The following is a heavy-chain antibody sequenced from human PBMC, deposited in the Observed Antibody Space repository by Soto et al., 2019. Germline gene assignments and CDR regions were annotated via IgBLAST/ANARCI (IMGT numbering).Heavy chain of an antibody. V-gene: IGHV1-69*06. CDR3: ARSQGSSTSLEIYYYYYYGMDV. CDR1: GGTFGIYA. D-gene: IGHD2-2*01. Sequence: QVQLVQSGAEVKRPGSSVKVSCKASGGTFGIYAISWVRQAPGHGLEWMGGMSPSHGTANYEQKFQGRVTIAADKSTSTAYMELSSLRSEDTAVYYCARSQGSSTSLEIYYYYYYGMDVWGQGTTVTVSS. J-gene: IGHJ6*02. CDR2: MSPSHGTA.